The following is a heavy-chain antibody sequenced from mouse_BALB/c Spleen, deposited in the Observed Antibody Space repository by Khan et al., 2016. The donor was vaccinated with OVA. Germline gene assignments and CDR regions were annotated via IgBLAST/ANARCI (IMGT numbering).Heavy chain of an antibody. Sequence: VELVESGPGLVAPSQSLSITCTISGFSLTNYGVHWVRQPPGKGLEWLVLMWSDGSTTYNSALKSRLTISKDNSKSQVFLKMNSLQTDDTAMYFCARQPYYHYNVMDYWGRGTSVTVSS. D-gene: IGHD2-10*01. CDR3: ARQPYYHYNVMDY. CDR1: GFSLTNYG. J-gene: IGHJ4*01. CDR2: MWSDGST. V-gene: IGHV2-6-1*01.